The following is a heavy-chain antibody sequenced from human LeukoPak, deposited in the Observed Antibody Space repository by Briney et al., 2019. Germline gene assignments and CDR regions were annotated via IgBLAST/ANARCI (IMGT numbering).Heavy chain of an antibody. V-gene: IGHV3-21*01. CDR3: ARDRESQGYYYDSSGIDGGDAFDI. Sequence: GGSLRLSCAASGFTFSSYGMHWVRQAPGKGLEWVSSISSSSSYIYYADSVKGRFTISRDNAKNSLYLQMNSLRAEDTAVYYCARDRESQGYYYDSSGIDGGDAFDIWGQGTMVTVSS. D-gene: IGHD3-22*01. CDR1: GFTFSSYG. J-gene: IGHJ3*02. CDR2: ISSSSSYI.